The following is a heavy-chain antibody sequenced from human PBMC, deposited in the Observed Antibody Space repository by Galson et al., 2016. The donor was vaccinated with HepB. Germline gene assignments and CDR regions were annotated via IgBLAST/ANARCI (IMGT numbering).Heavy chain of an antibody. J-gene: IGHJ3*02. D-gene: IGHD2-8*02. Sequence: SVKVSCKASGYILTNHAIHWVRQAPGQRLEWMAWINTAKGDTRYSQKLQGRVTLTRDTSATTASMELSSLRSEDTAVYYCARRLVGSYGNAFDIWGQGTLVTVSS. CDR2: INTAKGDT. CDR3: ARRLVGSYGNAFDI. V-gene: IGHV1-3*04. CDR1: GYILTNHA.